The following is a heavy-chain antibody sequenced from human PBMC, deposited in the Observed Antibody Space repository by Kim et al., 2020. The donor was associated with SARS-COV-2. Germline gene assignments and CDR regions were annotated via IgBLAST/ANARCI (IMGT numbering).Heavy chain of an antibody. CDR1: GYSFTSYW. CDR2: IYPGDFDT. D-gene: IGHD5-18*01. J-gene: IGHJ4*02. CDR3: ARRRPSYGYDFNY. Sequence: GESLKISCKGSGYSFTSYWIGWVCQILRKGLEWMGIIYPGDFDTRYSPSFQGQVTISADKSISTAYLQWSSLKASDTAMYYCARRRPSYGYDFNYWGQGTLVTFSS. V-gene: IGHV5-51*01.